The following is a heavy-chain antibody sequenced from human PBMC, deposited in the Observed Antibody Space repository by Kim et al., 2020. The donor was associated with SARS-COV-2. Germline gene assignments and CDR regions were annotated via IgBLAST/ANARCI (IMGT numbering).Heavy chain of an antibody. CDR1: GFTFSAYW. J-gene: IGHJ4*02. V-gene: IGHV3-7*03. Sequence: GGSLRLSCAASGFTFSAYWMIWVRQAPGKGLEGVANINQDGSEKNYVDSVKGRFTISRDNAKNSLYLHMNNLSVEDTAVYYCARALLSSEGYWGQGVLVTVSS. CDR3: ARALLSSEGY. D-gene: IGHD3-10*01. CDR2: INQDGSEK.